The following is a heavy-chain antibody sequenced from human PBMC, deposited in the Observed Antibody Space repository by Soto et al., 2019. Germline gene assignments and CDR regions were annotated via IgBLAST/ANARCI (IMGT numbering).Heavy chain of an antibody. D-gene: IGHD5-18*01. CDR1: GYTFTSYY. CDR2: IYPGDSDT. J-gene: IGHJ6*02. Sequence: KVSCKASGYTFTSYYMHWVRQAPGKGLEWMGIIYPGDSDTRYSPSFQGQVTISADKSISTAYLQWSSLKASDTAMYYCARLNTAMVTNYYGMDVWGQGTTVTVSS. V-gene: IGHV5-51*01. CDR3: ARLNTAMVTNYYGMDV.